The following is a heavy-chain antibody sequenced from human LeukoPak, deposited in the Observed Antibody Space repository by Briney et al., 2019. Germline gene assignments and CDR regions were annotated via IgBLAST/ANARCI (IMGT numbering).Heavy chain of an antibody. CDR2: IFFSGST. CDR1: GGSISTSSYY. CDR3: ATHGGIATSNSWGFDY. Sequence: SETLSLTCTVSGGSISTSSYYWGWIRQPPGKGLEWIGSIFFSGSTYYNPSLKSRVTISLDTSNNQFSLKLNSLTAADTAVYYCATHGGIATSNSWGFDYWGQGTLVIVSS. J-gene: IGHJ4*02. V-gene: IGHV4-39*07. D-gene: IGHD2-15*01.